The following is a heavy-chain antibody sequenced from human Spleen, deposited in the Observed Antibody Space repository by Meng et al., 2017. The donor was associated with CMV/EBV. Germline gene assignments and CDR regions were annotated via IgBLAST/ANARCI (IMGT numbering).Heavy chain of an antibody. CDR2: ISGSGGST. J-gene: IGHJ6*02. D-gene: IGHD3-3*01. CDR1: GFTFSSYA. Sequence: GGSLRLSCAASGFTFSSYAMSWVRQAPGKGLEWVSAISGSGGSTYYADSVKGRFTISRDNSKNTLYLQMNSLRAEDTAVYYCARDYDFWSGKGGSYYGMDVWGQGTTVTVSS. V-gene: IGHV3-23*01. CDR3: ARDYDFWSGKGGSYYGMDV.